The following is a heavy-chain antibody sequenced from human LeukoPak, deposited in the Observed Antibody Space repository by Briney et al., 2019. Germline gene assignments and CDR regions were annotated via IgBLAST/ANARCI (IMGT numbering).Heavy chain of an antibody. J-gene: IGHJ4*02. V-gene: IGHV3-23*01. D-gene: IGHD2-2*01. CDR3: AKDWTVCSSASCYEYGYDY. CDR2: ISGNGGST. Sequence: HPGGSLRLSCAASGFTFSGYGMSWVRQAPGKGLEWVSAISGNGGSTYYADSVKGRFTISRDNSKNTLYLQMNSLRAEDTAVYYCAKDWTVCSSASCYEYGYDYWGQGTLVTVSS. CDR1: GFTFSGYG.